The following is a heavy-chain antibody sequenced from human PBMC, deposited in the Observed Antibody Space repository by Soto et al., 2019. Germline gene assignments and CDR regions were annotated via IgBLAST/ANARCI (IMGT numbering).Heavy chain of an antibody. CDR2: IYNDGST. J-gene: IGHJ4*02. CDR1: GFTVGSNH. CDR3: AGYGGNSV. D-gene: IGHD4-17*01. V-gene: IGHV3-53*01. Sequence: EVQLVESGGGLTQPGGSLRLSCAVPGFTVGSNHVTWVRQATGKGLQWVSAIYNDGSTYYADSVKGRFTISRDNSKNAVFLQMNSLRAEDTAVYFCAGYGGNSVWGQGTLVTVSS.